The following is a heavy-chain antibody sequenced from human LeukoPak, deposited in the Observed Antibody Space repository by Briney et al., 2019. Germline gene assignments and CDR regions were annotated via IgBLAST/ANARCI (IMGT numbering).Heavy chain of an antibody. CDR1: VRFLSRYH. Sequence: PSETLSLLCSVCVRFLSRYHWSWTRHPTEEAGVWIGDIYTSGSTNYNPSLKSRVTISVDTSKNQFSLKLSSVTAADTAVYYCARQQYSSSDAFDIWGQGTMVTVSS. V-gene: IGHV4-4*09. J-gene: IGHJ3*02. D-gene: IGHD6-6*01. CDR3: ARQQYSSSDAFDI. CDR2: IYTSGST.